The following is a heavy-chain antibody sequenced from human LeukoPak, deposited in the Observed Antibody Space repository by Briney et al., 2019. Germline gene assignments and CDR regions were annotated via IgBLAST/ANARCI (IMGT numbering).Heavy chain of an antibody. D-gene: IGHD6-19*01. V-gene: IGHV3-30-3*01. J-gene: IGHJ4*02. CDR2: ISYDGSNK. CDR1: GFTFSSYP. Sequence: GRSLSLSCAASGFTFSSYPMHWVRQAPGKGLEWVAVISYDGSNKYYADSVKGRFTISRDNSKNTQSLQMNSLRAEDTAVYYCAKDIGPGYSSGWYLLDYWGQGTLVTVSS. CDR3: AKDIGPGYSSGWYLLDY.